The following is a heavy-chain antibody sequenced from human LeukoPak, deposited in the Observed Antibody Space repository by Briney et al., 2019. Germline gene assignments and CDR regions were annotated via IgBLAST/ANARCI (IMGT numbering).Heavy chain of an antibody. V-gene: IGHV4-59*01. Sequence: SETLSLICTVSGGSISSYYWSWIRQPPGKGLEWVGDIYYSGSTNYNPSLKSRVTISVDTSKNQFSLKLTSVTAADTAVYYCARGVNSGYFDYCGQRTLVTVSS. CDR1: GGSISSYY. CDR2: IYYSGST. D-gene: IGHD1-26*01. J-gene: IGHJ4*02. CDR3: ARGVNSGYFDY.